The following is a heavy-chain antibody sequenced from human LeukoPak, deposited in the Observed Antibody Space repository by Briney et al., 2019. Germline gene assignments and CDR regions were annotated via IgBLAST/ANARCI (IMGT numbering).Heavy chain of an antibody. D-gene: IGHD4-17*01. Sequence: SETLSLTCTVSGDSISSGSYYWSWIRQPAGKGLEWIGRIYTSGSTNYNPSLKSRVTISVDTSKNQFSLKLSSVTAADTAVYYCASDNDYGDYPEYWGQGTLVTVSS. CDR3: ASDNDYGDYPEY. CDR1: GDSISSGSYY. J-gene: IGHJ4*02. V-gene: IGHV4-61*02. CDR2: IYTSGST.